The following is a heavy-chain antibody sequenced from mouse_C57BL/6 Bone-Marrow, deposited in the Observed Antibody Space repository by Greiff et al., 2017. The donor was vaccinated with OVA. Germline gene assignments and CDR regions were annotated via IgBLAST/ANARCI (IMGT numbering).Heavy chain of an antibody. D-gene: IGHD2-4*01. Sequence: QVQLQQSGAELARPGASVKMSCKASGYTFTSYTMHWVKQRPGQGLEWIGYINPSSGYTKYNQKFKDKATLTADKSSSTAYMQLSSLTSEDSAVYYCARLDYEGWFADWGQGTLVTVSA. CDR3: ARLDYEGWFAD. J-gene: IGHJ3*01. V-gene: IGHV1-4*01. CDR1: GYTFTSYT. CDR2: INPSSGYT.